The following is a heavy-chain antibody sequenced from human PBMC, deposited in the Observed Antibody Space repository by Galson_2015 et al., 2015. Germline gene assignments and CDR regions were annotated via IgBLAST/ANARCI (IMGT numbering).Heavy chain of an antibody. J-gene: IGHJ4*02. Sequence: SVKVSCKASGYTFTSYGISWVRQAPGQGLEWMGWISAYNGNTDYAQRLQGRVTMTTDTSTNTAYMELRSLRSDDTAVYYCARESRGLVAFDYWGPGTLVTVTS. CDR3: ARESRGLVAFDY. D-gene: IGHD6-19*01. CDR1: GYTFTSYG. CDR2: ISAYNGNT. V-gene: IGHV1-18*01.